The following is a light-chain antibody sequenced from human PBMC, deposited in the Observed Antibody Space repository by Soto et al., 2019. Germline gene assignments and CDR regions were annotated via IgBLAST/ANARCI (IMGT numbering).Light chain of an antibody. V-gene: IGKV3-15*01. CDR3: QQYNNWPPWT. Sequence: EIVMTQSPATLSVSPGARATLSCRASQSVSSNLAWYQQKPGQAPRLLIYGASTRATGIPARFSGSGSGTEFTLTISSLQSEDFAVCYCQQYNNWPPWTFGQGTKVEIK. J-gene: IGKJ1*01. CDR2: GAS. CDR1: QSVSSN.